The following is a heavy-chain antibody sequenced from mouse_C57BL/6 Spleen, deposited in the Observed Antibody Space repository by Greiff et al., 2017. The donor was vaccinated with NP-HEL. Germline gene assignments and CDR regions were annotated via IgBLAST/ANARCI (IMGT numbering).Heavy chain of an antibody. CDR2: IYPRSGNT. J-gene: IGHJ1*03. V-gene: IGHV1-81*01. CDR3: ARSDGNYPSWYYDV. CDR1: GYTFTSYG. D-gene: IGHD2-1*01. Sequence: VQLQQSGAELARPGASVKLSCKASGYTFTSYGISWVKQRTGQGLEWIGEIYPRSGNTYYNEKFKGKATLTADKSSSTAYMELRSLTSEDSAVYFCARSDGNYPSWYYDVWGTGTTVTVSS.